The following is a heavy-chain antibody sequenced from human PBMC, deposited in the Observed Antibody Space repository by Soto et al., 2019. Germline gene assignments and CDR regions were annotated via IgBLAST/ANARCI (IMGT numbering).Heavy chain of an antibody. Sequence: GGSLRLSCAASGFTFSSYAMHWVRQAPGKGLEWVAVISYDGSNKYYADSVKGRFTISRDNSKNTLYLQMNSLRAEDTAVDYCARERSQPGIAVAGYDAFDIWGQGTMVTVSS. CDR1: GFTFSSYA. CDR2: ISYDGSNK. V-gene: IGHV3-30*04. CDR3: ARERSQPGIAVAGYDAFDI. D-gene: IGHD6-19*01. J-gene: IGHJ3*02.